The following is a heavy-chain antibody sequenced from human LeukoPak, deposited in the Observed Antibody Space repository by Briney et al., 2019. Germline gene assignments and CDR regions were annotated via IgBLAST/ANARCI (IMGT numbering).Heavy chain of an antibody. V-gene: IGHV4-59*10. CDR3: ARVGDYALKD. D-gene: IGHD3-16*01. CDR2: IYTSGST. J-gene: IGHJ4*02. CDR1: GGSFSGYY. Sequence: SETLSLTCAVYGGSFSGYYWSWIRQPPGKGLEWIGGIYTSGSTNYNPSLKSRVTMSVDTSKNQFSLKLTSVTAADTAVYYCARVGDYALKDWGQGTLVTVSS.